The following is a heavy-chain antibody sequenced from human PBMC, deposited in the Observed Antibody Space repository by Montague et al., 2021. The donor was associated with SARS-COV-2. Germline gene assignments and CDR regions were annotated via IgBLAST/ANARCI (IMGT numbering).Heavy chain of an antibody. CDR1: GDSISTNY. J-gene: IGHJ3*02. V-gene: IGHV4-59*01. Sequence: SETLSLTCTVSGDSISTNYWSWIRQPQGTGMEWIGYIYNNGYTNXNPSLNRRVTISVDTSKNQFPLRLSSVTAAATAVYFCASGGATYYYDTSGYVNAFDTWGQGTMVTVSS. CDR2: IYNNGYT. CDR3: ASGGATYYYDTSGYVNAFDT. D-gene: IGHD3-22*01.